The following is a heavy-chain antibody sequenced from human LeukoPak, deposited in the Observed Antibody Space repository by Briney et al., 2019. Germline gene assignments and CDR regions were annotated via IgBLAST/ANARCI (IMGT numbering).Heavy chain of an antibody. CDR1: GGSITSY. J-gene: IGHJ6*02. D-gene: IGHD1-26*01. CDR3: ARDFRGNYGSRGMDV. V-gene: IGHV4-59*13. Sequence: SETLSLTCTVSGGSITSYWSWIRQPPGKGLEWIGYIYYSGSTNYHPSLKSRVTVSIDTSKNRFSLKLSSVTAADTAVYYCARDFRGNYGSRGMDVWGQGTTVTVSS. CDR2: IYYSGST.